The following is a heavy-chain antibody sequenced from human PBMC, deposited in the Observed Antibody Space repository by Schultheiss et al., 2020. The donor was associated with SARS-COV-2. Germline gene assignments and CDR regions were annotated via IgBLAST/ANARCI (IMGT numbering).Heavy chain of an antibody. CDR1: GFTFGDYA. CDR2: ISGSGGST. D-gene: IGHD3-3*01. J-gene: IGHJ6*02. Sequence: GESLKISCTASGFTFGDYAMSWVRQAPGKGLEWVSAISGSGGSTYYADSVKGRFTISRDNAKNSLYLQMNSLRAEDTAVYYCARDSTISDYYGMDVWGQGTTVTVSS. V-gene: IGHV3-23*01. CDR3: ARDSTISDYYGMDV.